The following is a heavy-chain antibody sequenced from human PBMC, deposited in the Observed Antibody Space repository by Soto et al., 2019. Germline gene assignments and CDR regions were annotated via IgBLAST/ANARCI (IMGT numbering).Heavy chain of an antibody. CDR2: IFPSGTT. CDR3: ARSREFDY. J-gene: IGHJ4*02. V-gene: IGHV4-30-2*01. Sequence: LSLTCGVSGGSLSGATYSWNWIRQPPGKGLEWIGYIFPSGTTYYNPSLKSRVTISIDVSKNQFSLSLRSLTAADTAVYYCARSREFDYWSQGTLVTVSS. CDR1: GGSLSGATYS.